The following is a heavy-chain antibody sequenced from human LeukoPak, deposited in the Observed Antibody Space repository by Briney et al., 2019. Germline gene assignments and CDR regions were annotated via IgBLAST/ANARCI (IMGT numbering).Heavy chain of an antibody. J-gene: IGHJ4*02. D-gene: IGHD2-15*01. V-gene: IGHV3-21*01. CDR3: ARDQGTPASY. CDR2: ISSSSSYI. CDR1: GFTFSSYS. Sequence: GGSLRLSCAASGFTFSSYSMNWVRQAPGKGLEWVSSISSSSSYIYYADSVKGRFTISRDNSKNSLYLQMNSLRAEDTAVYYCARDQGTPASYWGQGTLSPSPQ.